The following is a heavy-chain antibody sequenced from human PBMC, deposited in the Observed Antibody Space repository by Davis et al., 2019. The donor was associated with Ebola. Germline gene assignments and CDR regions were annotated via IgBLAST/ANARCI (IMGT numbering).Heavy chain of an antibody. CDR1: RVTSTTNW. Sequence: HTGGSLRLSCAASRVTSTTNWMHWVRQAPGKGLVWVSMISSDGTTTRYADSVKGRFSISRDNAKNTLYLQMNGLRVEDTAIYYCAKDTSNIWFDIWGQGTMVTVSS. CDR2: ISSDGTTT. V-gene: IGHV3-74*01. CDR3: AKDTSNIWFDI. D-gene: IGHD1-26*01. J-gene: IGHJ3*02.